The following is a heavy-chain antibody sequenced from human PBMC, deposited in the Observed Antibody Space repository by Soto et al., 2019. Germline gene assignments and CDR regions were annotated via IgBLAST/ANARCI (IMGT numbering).Heavy chain of an antibody. Sequence: VGSLRLSCTASGFLVSNSRMQWYRQPPGKGLLWVSHINPDGDITPYAADSVKGRFTMSRDNAKNTLYLQVSSLRAEDTAVYYCVRSDILTGYLQSVDYYYGMDVWGKGTTVTVSP. CDR2: INPDGDIT. J-gene: IGHJ6*01. CDR3: VRSDILTGYLQSVDYYYGMDV. CDR1: GFLVSNSR. D-gene: IGHD3-9*01. V-gene: IGHV3-74*01.